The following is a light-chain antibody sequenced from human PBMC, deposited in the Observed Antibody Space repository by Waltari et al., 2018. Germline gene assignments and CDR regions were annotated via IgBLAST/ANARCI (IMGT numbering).Light chain of an antibody. CDR2: DAD. J-gene: IGKJ4*01. CDR3: QQCSTLPFT. CDR1: RDIDTY. Sequence: DVQMTQSPSSLSASVGDRLTTTCQATRDIDTYLNWYQHKPGKAPKLLIYDADTLQRGVPSRFSGSGSGTHFSFTINNLQPDDFATYYCQQCSTLPFTFGGGT. V-gene: IGKV1-33*01.